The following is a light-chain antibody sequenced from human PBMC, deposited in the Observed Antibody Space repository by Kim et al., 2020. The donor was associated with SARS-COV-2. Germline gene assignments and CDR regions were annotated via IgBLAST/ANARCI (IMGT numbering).Light chain of an antibody. CDR3: QVWESISDHQL. CDR2: YDS. V-gene: IGLV3-21*01. J-gene: IGLJ3*02. CDR1: NIGSTS. Sequence: APGKTGRMTRGGNNIGSTSVLVYQQAPGQAPVLVIYYDSDRPSGIPGRFAGSNSGNTATLTISRVEAGDEAVYYCQVWESISDHQLFGVGTKLTFL.